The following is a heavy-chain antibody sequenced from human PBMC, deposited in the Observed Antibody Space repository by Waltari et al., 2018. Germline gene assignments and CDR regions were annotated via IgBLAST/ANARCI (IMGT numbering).Heavy chain of an antibody. V-gene: IGHV3-23*04. J-gene: IGHJ4*02. CDR3: AKDHPSSGWPTFEY. Sequence: EVQLVESGGGLVQPGGSLSLTGLVSGFPVISRSMNWVRQAPGKGLEWVSAITNNNGKTYYAYSVKDRFSISRDSSKNEVYLQMGSLRADDTAIYYCAKDHPSSGWPTFEYWGRGVMVTVSS. CDR2: ITNNNGKT. D-gene: IGHD6-25*01. CDR1: GFPVISRS.